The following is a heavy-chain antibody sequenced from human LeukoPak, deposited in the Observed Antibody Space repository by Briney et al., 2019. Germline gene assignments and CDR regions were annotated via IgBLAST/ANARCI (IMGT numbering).Heavy chain of an antibody. CDR2: IYPGDSDT. CDR3: ARSNYYDSYTNY. D-gene: IGHD3-22*01. J-gene: IGHJ4*02. Sequence: KPGESLKISCKGSGYSFTTYWIAWVRQMPGKGLEWMGIIYPGDSDTRYSPSFQGQVTISADKSISTACLQWSSLKASDTAMYYCARSNYYDSYTNYWGQGTLVTVSS. V-gene: IGHV5-51*01. CDR1: GYSFTTYW.